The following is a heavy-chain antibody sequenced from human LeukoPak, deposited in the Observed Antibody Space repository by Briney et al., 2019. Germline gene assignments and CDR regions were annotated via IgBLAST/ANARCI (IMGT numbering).Heavy chain of an antibody. CDR1: GFTFDDYA. D-gene: IGHD3-22*01. J-gene: IGHJ4*02. CDR3: AKAATLTSGSRFDY. Sequence: GRSLRLSCAASGFTFDDYAMHWVRQAPGKGLEWVSGISWNSGSIGYADSVKGRFTISRDNAKNSLYLQMNSLRAEDTVLYYCAKAATLTSGSRFDYWGQGTLVTVSS. CDR2: ISWNSGSI. V-gene: IGHV3-9*01.